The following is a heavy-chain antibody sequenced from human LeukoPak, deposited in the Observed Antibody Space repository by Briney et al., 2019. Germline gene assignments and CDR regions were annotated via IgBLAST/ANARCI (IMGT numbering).Heavy chain of an antibody. Sequence: SETLSLTCTVSGGSISNYYWSWIRQSPEKGLEWIGYVYYSGTTNYNPSLKSRVTISVDTSKNQFSLKLSSVTAADTAVYYCARLPCSSTSCYRRGYYFDYWGQGTLVTVSS. CDR1: GGSISNYY. J-gene: IGHJ4*02. D-gene: IGHD2-2*02. CDR3: ARLPCSSTSCYRRGYYFDY. V-gene: IGHV4-59*12. CDR2: VYYSGTT.